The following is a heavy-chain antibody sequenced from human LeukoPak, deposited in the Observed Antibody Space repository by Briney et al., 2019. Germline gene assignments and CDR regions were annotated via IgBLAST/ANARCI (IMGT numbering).Heavy chain of an antibody. D-gene: IGHD3-22*01. J-gene: IGHJ4*02. CDR3: ARVIHDSSGYYYDY. V-gene: IGHV4-59*01. CDR2: IYYSGST. CDR1: GGSISSYY. Sequence: SETLPLTCTVSGGSISSYYWSWIRQPPGKGLEWIGYIYYSGSTNYNPSLKSRVTISVDTSKNQFSLKLSSVTAADTAVYYCARVIHDSSGYYYDYWGQGTLVTVSS.